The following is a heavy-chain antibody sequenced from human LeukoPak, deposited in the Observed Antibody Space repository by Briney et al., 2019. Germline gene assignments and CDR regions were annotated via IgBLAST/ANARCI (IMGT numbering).Heavy chain of an antibody. CDR3: ARRGERWLQLKAFDI. V-gene: IGHV4-34*01. CDR2: INHSGST. Sequence: SETLSLTCTVSGGSYYWGWIRQPPGKGLEWIGEINHSGSTNYNPSLKSRVTISVDTSKNQFSLKLSSVTAADTAVYYCARRGERWLQLKAFDIWGQGTMVTASS. CDR1: GGSYY. J-gene: IGHJ3*02. D-gene: IGHD5-24*01.